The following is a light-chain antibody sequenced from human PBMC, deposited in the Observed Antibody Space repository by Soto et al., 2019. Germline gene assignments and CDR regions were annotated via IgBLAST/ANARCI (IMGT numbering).Light chain of an antibody. Sequence: EIVLTQSPATLSLSPGERATLSCRASQSVSSYLAWYQQKPGQAPRLLIYDASNRATGIPARFSGSESGTDFTLTISSLEPEDFAVYYCQHRSNWPPYTFGQGTKLEIK. J-gene: IGKJ2*01. CDR2: DAS. V-gene: IGKV3-11*01. CDR3: QHRSNWPPYT. CDR1: QSVSSY.